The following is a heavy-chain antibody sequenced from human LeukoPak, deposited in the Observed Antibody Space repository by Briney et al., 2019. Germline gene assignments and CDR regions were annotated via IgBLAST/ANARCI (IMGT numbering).Heavy chain of an antibody. D-gene: IGHD1-1*01. CDR3: TRQPYNWNDYYYHGMDV. V-gene: IGHV4-59*08. Sequence: PSETLSLTCTVSGGSISSYYWSWIRQPPGKGLEWIGYIYYSGSTNYNPSLKSRVTMSVGTSKNQFSLKLSSVTAADTAVYYCTRQPYNWNDYYYHGMDVWGQGTTVTVSS. CDR2: IYYSGST. J-gene: IGHJ6*02. CDR1: GGSISSYY.